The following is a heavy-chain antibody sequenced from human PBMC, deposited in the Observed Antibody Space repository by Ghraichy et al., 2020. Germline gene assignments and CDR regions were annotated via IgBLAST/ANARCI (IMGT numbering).Heavy chain of an antibody. J-gene: IGHJ5*02. V-gene: IGHV4-34*01. CDR1: GGSFSGYY. CDR2: VTHTGST. Sequence: LSLTCAVSGGSFSGYYWSWIRQPPGKGLEWIGEVTHTGSTSYNPSLKSRLTISVDKSKNQFSLTLNSVTAADTAVYYCARGKNYGSGSYSWFDPWGQGTLVTVSS. CDR3: ARGKNYGSGSYSWFDP. D-gene: IGHD3-10*01.